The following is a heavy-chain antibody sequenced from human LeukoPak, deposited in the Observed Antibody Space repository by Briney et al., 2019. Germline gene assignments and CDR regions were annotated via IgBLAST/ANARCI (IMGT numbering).Heavy chain of an antibody. Sequence: GSVKVSCKASGYTFTSYDINWVGQANGQGVEWMGWMNPNSGNTGYAQKFQGRVTMTRNTSISTAYMELSSLRSEDTAVYYCARGGSYSYNWFDPWGQGTLVTVSS. D-gene: IGHD1-26*01. CDR1: GYTFTSYD. J-gene: IGHJ5*02. CDR2: MNPNSGNT. V-gene: IGHV1-8*01. CDR3: ARGGSYSYNWFDP.